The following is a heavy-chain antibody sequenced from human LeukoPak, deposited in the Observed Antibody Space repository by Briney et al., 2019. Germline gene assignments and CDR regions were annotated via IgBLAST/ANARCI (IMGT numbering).Heavy chain of an antibody. CDR1: GGSISSYY. D-gene: IGHD2-2*01. CDR2: TYTSGST. CDR3: ARVGTSSWYNCCDP. V-gene: IGHV4-4*07. Sequence: PSETLSLTCTVSGGSISSYYWSWIRQPAGKGLEWIGRTYTSGSTNYNPSLKSRVTMSVDTSKNQFSLKLSSVTAADTAVYYCARVGTSSWYNCCDPWGQGTLVTVSS. J-gene: IGHJ5*02.